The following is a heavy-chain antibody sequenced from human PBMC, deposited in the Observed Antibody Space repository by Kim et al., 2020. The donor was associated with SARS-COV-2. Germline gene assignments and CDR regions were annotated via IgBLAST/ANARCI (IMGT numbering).Heavy chain of an antibody. J-gene: IGHJ4*02. Sequence: TSYAQKFQGRVTMTRDTSTSTVYMELSSLRSEDTAVYYCARSSGYDGVGYWGQGTLVTVSS. CDR3: ARSSGYDGVGY. CDR2: T. D-gene: IGHD5-12*01. V-gene: IGHV1-46*01.